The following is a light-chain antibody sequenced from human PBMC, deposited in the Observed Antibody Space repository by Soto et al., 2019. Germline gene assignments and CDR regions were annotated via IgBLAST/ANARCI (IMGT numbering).Light chain of an antibody. CDR1: KLGDKY. CDR3: QAWDSCTLYV. V-gene: IGLV3-1*01. J-gene: IGLJ1*01. Sequence: SYELTQPPSVSVSPGQTASITCSGDKLGDKYACWYQQKPGQSPVLVIYQDSKRPSGIPERFSGSNSWNTATLTISGTQAMDEADYYCQAWDSCTLYVCGTGTKVTVL. CDR2: QDS.